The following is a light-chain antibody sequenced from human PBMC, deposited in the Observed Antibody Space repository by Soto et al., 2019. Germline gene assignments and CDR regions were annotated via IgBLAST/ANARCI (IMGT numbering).Light chain of an antibody. CDR1: SSDVGGYNY. CDR2: DVS. CDR3: SSYTSSSTLVV. J-gene: IGLJ2*01. V-gene: IGLV2-14*01. Sequence: QAVVTQPASVSGSPGQSITISCTGTSSDVGGYNYVSWYQQHPGKAPKLMIYDVSNRPSGVSNRFSGSKSGNTASLTISGFQAEDEADYYCSSYTSSSTLVVFGGGTKLTVL.